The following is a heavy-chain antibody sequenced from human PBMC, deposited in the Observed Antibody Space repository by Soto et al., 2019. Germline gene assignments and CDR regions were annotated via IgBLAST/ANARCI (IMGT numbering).Heavy chain of an antibody. J-gene: IGHJ4*02. D-gene: IGHD5-12*01. CDR1: GGSISSGGYS. CDR3: ARERRGYSGYAYFDY. Sequence: QLQLQESGSGLVKPSQTLSLTCAVSGGSISSGGYSWSWIRQPPGKGLEWIGYIYHSGSTYYNPSLKSRVTISVDRSKNQFSLKLSSVTAADTAVYYCARERRGYSGYAYFDYWGQGTLVTVSS. V-gene: IGHV4-30-2*01. CDR2: IYHSGST.